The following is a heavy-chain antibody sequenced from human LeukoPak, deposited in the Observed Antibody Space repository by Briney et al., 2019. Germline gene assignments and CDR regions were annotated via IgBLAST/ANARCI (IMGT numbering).Heavy chain of an antibody. V-gene: IGHV4-59*01. D-gene: IGHD3-22*01. CDR2: IYYSGST. J-gene: IGHJ3*02. CDR1: GGSISIYY. Sequence: SETLSLTCTVSGGSISIYYWSWIRQPPGKGLEWIGYIYYSGSTNYNPSLKSRVTISVDTSKNQFTLKLSSVTAADTAVYYCASSSYYDSSGYYFDAFDIWGQGTMVTVSS. CDR3: ASSSYYDSSGYYFDAFDI.